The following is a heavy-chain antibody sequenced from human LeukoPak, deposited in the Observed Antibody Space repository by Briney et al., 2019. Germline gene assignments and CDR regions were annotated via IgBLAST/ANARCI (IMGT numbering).Heavy chain of an antibody. CDR2: INHSGST. Sequence: PSETLSLTCAVYGGSFSGYYWSWIRQPPGKGLEWIGEINHSGSTNYNPSPKSRVTISVDTSKNQFSLKLSSVTAADTAVYYCARRRLSSSWSPRPYNWFGPWGQGTLVTVSS. J-gene: IGHJ5*02. CDR3: ARRRLSSSWSPRPYNWFGP. V-gene: IGHV4-34*01. CDR1: GGSFSGYY. D-gene: IGHD6-13*01.